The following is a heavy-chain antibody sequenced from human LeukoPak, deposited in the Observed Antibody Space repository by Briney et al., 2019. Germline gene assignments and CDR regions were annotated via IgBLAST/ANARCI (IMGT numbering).Heavy chain of an antibody. D-gene: IGHD6-19*01. CDR1: GGSIKNYY. CDR3: ARGGWSLDY. CDR2: IYCSGST. V-gene: IGHV4-59*01. J-gene: IGHJ4*02. Sequence: SETLSLTCTVSGGSIKNYYWSWIRQPPGKGLEWIGYIYCSGSTNYNPSLNSRVTILVDTSKNQFSLRLSSVTAADTAVYFCARGGWSLDYWGQGTLVTVSS.